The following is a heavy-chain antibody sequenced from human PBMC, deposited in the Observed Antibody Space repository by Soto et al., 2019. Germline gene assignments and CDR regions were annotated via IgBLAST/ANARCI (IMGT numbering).Heavy chain of an antibody. CDR2: ISYDGSDK. Sequence: QVQLVESGGGVVQPGRSLRLSCAASGFTFSNYAMHWVRQAPGKGLDWVAVISYDGSDKYYADSVKGRFTISRYKSKNTLYLQMNSLRAEDTAVYYCAKDHKQFSFAYHFHYWGQGSLGTVSS. D-gene: IGHD2-2*01. J-gene: IGHJ4*02. V-gene: IGHV3-30*18. CDR1: GFTFSNYA. CDR3: AKDHKQFSFAYHFHY.